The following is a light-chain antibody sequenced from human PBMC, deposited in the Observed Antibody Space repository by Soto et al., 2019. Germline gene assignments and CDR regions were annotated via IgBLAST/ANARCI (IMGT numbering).Light chain of an antibody. V-gene: IGKV2-28*01. CDR1: QSLLLDNGNNH. CDR2: LGS. Sequence: DIVLTQSPLSLPVTPGEPASISCRSSQSLLLDNGNNHLYWYLQKPGQSPQILMYLGSTRASGVPDRISGSESGTDFTLKISRVEAEDGGLYYCMQGRQVPPTFGQGTRQEIK. J-gene: IGKJ5*01. CDR3: MQGRQVPPT.